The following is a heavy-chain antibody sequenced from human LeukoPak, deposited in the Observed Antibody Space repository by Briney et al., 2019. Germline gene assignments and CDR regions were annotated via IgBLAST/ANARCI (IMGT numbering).Heavy chain of an antibody. Sequence: SETLSLTCTVSGGSISSGDYYWSWIRQPPGKGLEWIGYIYSSGSTYYNPSLKSRVTILVDTSKNQFSLKLSSVTAADTAVYYCARERGGYSYGSRPFDYWGQGTLVTVSS. D-gene: IGHD5-18*01. V-gene: IGHV4-30-4*01. CDR3: ARERGGYSYGSRPFDY. CDR1: GGSISSGDYY. CDR2: IYSSGST. J-gene: IGHJ4*02.